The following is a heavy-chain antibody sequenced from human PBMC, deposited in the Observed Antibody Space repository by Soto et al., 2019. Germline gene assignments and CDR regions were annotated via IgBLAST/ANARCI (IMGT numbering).Heavy chain of an antibody. CDR3: ARDGGGDGYNPMKLAGYYFDY. J-gene: IGHJ4*02. Sequence: SVKVSCKASGGTFSSYAISWVRQAPGQGLEWMGGIIPIFGTANYAQKFQGRVTITADESTSTAYMELSSLRSEDTAVYYCARDGGGDGYNPMKLAGYYFDYWGQGTLVTVS. CDR1: GGTFSSYA. V-gene: IGHV1-69*13. CDR2: IIPIFGTA. D-gene: IGHD5-12*01.